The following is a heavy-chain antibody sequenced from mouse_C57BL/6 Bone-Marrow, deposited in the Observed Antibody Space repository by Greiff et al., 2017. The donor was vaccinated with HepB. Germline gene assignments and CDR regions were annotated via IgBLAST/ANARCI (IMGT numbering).Heavy chain of an antibody. V-gene: IGHV1-72*01. Sequence: QVQLKQPGAELVKPGASVKLSCKASGYTFTSYWMHWVKQRPGRGLEWIGRIDPNRGGTKYNEKFKSKATLTVDKPSSTAYMQLSSLTSEDSAVYYCARRDDGYSLFDYWGQGTTLTVSS. J-gene: IGHJ2*01. CDR1: GYTFTSYW. D-gene: IGHD2-3*01. CDR3: ARRDDGYSLFDY. CDR2: IDPNRGGT.